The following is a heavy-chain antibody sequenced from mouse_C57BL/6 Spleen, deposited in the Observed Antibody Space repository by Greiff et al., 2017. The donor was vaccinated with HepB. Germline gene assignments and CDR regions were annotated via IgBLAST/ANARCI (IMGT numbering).Heavy chain of an antibody. CDR1: GYAFSSSW. CDR3: ARGVTTEGYAMDY. D-gene: IGHD2-2*01. V-gene: IGHV1-82*01. CDR2: IYPGDGDT. J-gene: IGHJ4*01. Sequence: VQLVESGPELVKPGASVKISCKASGYAFSSSWMNWVKQRPGKGLEWIGRIYPGDGDTNYNGKFKGKATLTADKSSSTAYMQLSSLTSEDSAVYFCARGVTTEGYAMDYWGQGTSVTVSS.